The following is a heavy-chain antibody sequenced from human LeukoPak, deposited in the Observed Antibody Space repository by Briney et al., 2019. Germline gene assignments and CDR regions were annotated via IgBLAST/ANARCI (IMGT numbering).Heavy chain of an antibody. J-gene: IGHJ4*02. CDR3: AKSFVAGISDSSGPGDC. CDR2: ISYDGSNK. CDR1: GFTFSSYA. D-gene: IGHD3-22*01. Sequence: GGSLRLSCAASGFTFSSYAMHWVRQAPGKGLEWVAVISYDGSNKYYADSVKGRFTISRDNAKNSLYLQMNSLRAEDTALYYCAKSFVAGISDSSGPGDCWGQGTLVTVSS. V-gene: IGHV3-30-3*02.